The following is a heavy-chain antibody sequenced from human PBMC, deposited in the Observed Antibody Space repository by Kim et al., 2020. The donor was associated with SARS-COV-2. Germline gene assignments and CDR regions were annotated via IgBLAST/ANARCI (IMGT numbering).Heavy chain of an antibody. D-gene: IGHD2-8*01. V-gene: IGHV3-23*01. Sequence: GGSLRLSCAASGFTFSSYAMSWVRQAPGKGLEWVSAISGSGGSTYYADSVKGRFTISRDNSKNTLYLQMNSLRAEDTAVYYCAKDPLKTVMLYEYYYYGMDVWGQGTTVTVSS. CDR3: AKDPLKTVMLYEYYYYGMDV. CDR2: ISGSGGST. J-gene: IGHJ6*02. CDR1: GFTFSSYA.